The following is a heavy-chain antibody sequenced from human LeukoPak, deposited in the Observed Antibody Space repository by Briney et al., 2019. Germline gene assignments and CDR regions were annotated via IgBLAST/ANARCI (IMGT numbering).Heavy chain of an antibody. D-gene: IGHD3-22*01. CDR3: ARDYYDSTGYYYGGDY. V-gene: IGHV3-30-3*01. J-gene: IGHJ4*02. CDR2: ISYDGSNK. CDR1: GFTFSSYA. Sequence: GGSLRLSCAASGFTFSSYAMHWVRQAPGKGLEWVAVISYDGSNKYYADSVKGRFTISRDNSKNTLYLQMNSLRAEDTAVYYCARDYYDSTGYYYGGDYWGQGTLVTVSS.